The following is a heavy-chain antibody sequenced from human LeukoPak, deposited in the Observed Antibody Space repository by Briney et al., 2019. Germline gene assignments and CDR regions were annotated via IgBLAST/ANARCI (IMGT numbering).Heavy chain of an antibody. Sequence: GASVKVSCKASGYTFTSYDINWVRQATGQGLEWMEWMNPNSGNTGYAQKFQGRVTMTRNTSISTAYMELSSLRSEDTAVYHCARVPKWEPIDYWGQGTLVTVSS. CDR2: MNPNSGNT. D-gene: IGHD1-26*01. J-gene: IGHJ4*02. CDR1: GYTFTSYD. CDR3: ARVPKWEPIDY. V-gene: IGHV1-8*02.